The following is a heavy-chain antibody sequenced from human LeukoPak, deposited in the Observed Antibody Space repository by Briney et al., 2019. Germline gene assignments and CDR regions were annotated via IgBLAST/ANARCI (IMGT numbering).Heavy chain of an antibody. CDR2: IYHSGST. CDR1: GGSISSRSYC. CDR3: ARVADWSLLWFGEPVDY. D-gene: IGHD3-10*01. V-gene: IGHV4-39*07. Sequence: PSQTLSLTCTVSGGSISSRSYCWSWIRQPPGKGLEWIGSIYHSGSTYYNPSLKSRVTISVDTSKNQFSLKLSSVTAADTAVYYCARVADWSLLWFGEPVDYWGQGTLVTVSS. J-gene: IGHJ4*02.